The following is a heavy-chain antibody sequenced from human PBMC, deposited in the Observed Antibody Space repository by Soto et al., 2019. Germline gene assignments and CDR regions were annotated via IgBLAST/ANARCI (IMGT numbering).Heavy chain of an antibody. D-gene: IGHD3-10*01. J-gene: IGHJ3*02. CDR2: IYHNGST. Sequence: KASETLSLTCAVSGYSISSGYYWGWIRQPPGKGLEWIGTIYHNGSTYYNPSLKSRVTISIDTSKNQFSLKLSSVTAADTALYYCARDAPTVLRGVMAAFDIWGQGTMVTVSS. V-gene: IGHV4-38-2*02. CDR1: GYSISSGYY. CDR3: ARDAPTVLRGVMAAFDI.